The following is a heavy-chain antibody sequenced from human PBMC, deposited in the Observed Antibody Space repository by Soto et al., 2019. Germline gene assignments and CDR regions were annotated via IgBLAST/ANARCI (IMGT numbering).Heavy chain of an antibody. CDR1: RGSISNYF. J-gene: IGHJ6*04. CDR2: ISYSGTT. Sequence: SETLSLTCIVSRGSISNYFWTWIRQPPGRGLEWIGYISYSGTTNYNASLKSRVTISVDTSANQFSLRVRSVTAADTAVYYCASGKVVSPLYYYYGMDVWGKGTRVTVSS. CDR3: ASGKVVSPLYYYYGMDV. V-gene: IGHV4-59*01. D-gene: IGHD1-26*01.